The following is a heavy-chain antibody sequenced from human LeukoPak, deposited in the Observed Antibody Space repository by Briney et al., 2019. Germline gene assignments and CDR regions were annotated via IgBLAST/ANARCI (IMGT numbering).Heavy chain of an antibody. V-gene: IGHV4-59*01. CDR1: GDSISGFY. D-gene: IGHD3-10*01. CDR2: IYYSGST. Sequence: SETLSLTCTVSGDSISGFYWSWIRQPPGKGPEWIGYIYYSGSTNYNPSLKSRVTILIETSKNQFSLKLSSVTAADTAVYYCARGGARGSSAFDIWGQGTMVTVSS. CDR3: ARGGARGSSAFDI. J-gene: IGHJ3*02.